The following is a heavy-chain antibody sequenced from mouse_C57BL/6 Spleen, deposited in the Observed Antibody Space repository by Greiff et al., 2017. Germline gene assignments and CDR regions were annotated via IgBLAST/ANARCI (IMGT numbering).Heavy chain of an antibody. CDR3: ARDGNCEEWFAD. V-gene: IGHV1-18*01. Sequence: VQLKQSGPELVKPGASVKIPCKASGYTFTDYNMDWVKQSHGKSLEWIGDINPNNGGTIYNQKFKGKATLTVDKSSSTAYMELRSLTSEDTAVYYCARDGNCEEWFADWGQGTLVTVSA. J-gene: IGHJ3*01. CDR2: INPNNGGT. D-gene: IGHD2-1*01. CDR1: GYTFTDYN.